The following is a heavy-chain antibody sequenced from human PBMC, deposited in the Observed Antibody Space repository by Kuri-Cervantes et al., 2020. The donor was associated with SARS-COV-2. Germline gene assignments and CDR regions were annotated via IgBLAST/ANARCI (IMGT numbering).Heavy chain of an antibody. J-gene: IGHJ3*02. CDR2: INHSGST. D-gene: IGHD2-2*01. CDR3: ANTIVVVPAASPDAFDI. Sequence: ESLKISCAASGFTFSNAWMSWVRQAPGKGLEWIGEINHSGSTNYNPSLKSQVTISVDTSKNQFSLKLSSVTAADTAVYYCANTIVVVPAASPDAFDIWGQGKMVTVSS. V-gene: IGHV4-34*08. CDR1: GFTFSNAW.